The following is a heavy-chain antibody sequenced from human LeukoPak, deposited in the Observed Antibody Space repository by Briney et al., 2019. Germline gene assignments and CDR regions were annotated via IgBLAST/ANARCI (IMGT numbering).Heavy chain of an antibody. V-gene: IGHV4-34*01. Sequence: SETLSLTCAVYGGSFSGYYWSWIRQPPGKGLEWIGEINHSGSTNYNPSLKSRVTISVDTSKNQFSLKLSSVTAADTAVYYCAAGYSSSWSYYYGMDVWGQGTTVTVSS. CDR3: AAGYSSSWSYYYGMDV. CDR2: INHSGST. D-gene: IGHD6-13*01. CDR1: GGSFSGYY. J-gene: IGHJ6*02.